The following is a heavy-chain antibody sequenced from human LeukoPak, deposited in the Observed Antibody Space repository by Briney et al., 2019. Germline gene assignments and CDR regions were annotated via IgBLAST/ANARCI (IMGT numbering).Heavy chain of an antibody. Sequence: ASVKVSCKASGYTFTSYGISWVRQAPGQGLEWMGWISAYNGNTNYAQKFQGRVTITADESTSTAYMELSSLRSEDTAVYYCARDEGYYYDPFLAPAFDIWGQGTMVTVSS. J-gene: IGHJ3*02. V-gene: IGHV1-18*01. CDR2: ISAYNGNT. CDR1: GYTFTSYG. CDR3: ARDEGYYYDPFLAPAFDI. D-gene: IGHD3-22*01.